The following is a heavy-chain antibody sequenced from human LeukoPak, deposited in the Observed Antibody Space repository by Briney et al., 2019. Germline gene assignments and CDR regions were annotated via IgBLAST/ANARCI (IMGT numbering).Heavy chain of an antibody. CDR1: GGSFSDYY. CDR3: ARLLGYCSSTSCSFDP. J-gene: IGHJ5*02. Sequence: SETLSLTCAVYGGSFSDYYWSWIRQPPGKGLEWIGEINHSGSTKYNPSLTSRVTISVDTSKNQFSLKLSSVTAADTAVYYCARLLGYCSSTSCSFDPWGQGTLVTVPS. D-gene: IGHD2-2*01. CDR2: INHSGST. V-gene: IGHV4-34*01.